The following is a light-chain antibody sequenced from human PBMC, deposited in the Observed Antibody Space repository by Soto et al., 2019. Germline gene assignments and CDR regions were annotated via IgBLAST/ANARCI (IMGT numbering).Light chain of an antibody. CDR1: QSISRS. J-gene: IGKJ1*01. Sequence: EIVMTQSPVTLSVSPGERATLSCRASQSISRSLAWYQQKPGQAPRLLIYGASSRATGIPDRFSGSGSGTDFTLTISGLEPEDFAVYYCQQYGNSRGTFGQGTKVDIK. CDR2: GAS. CDR3: QQYGNSRGT. V-gene: IGKV3-20*01.